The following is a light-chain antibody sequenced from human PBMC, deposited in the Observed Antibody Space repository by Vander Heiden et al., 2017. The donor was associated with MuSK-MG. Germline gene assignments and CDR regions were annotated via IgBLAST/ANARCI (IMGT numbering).Light chain of an antibody. CDR1: SSNIGAGYD. J-gene: IGLJ2*01. V-gene: IGLV1-40*01. Sequence: QSVLTQPPSVSGAPGQRVTISCPGSSSNIGAGYDVHWYQQLPGTDPKLLIVGNSKRPSGVPDRFSCAKSGTSASPAITGLQAEDEADYYCQSYDSSMSGSRVFGGGTKLTVL. CDR3: QSYDSSMSGSRV. CDR2: GNS.